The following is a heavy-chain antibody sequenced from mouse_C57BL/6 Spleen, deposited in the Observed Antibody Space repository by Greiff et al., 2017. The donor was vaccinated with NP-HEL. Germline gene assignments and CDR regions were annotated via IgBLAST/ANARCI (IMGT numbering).Heavy chain of an antibody. J-gene: IGHJ4*01. CDR2: IHPNSGST. V-gene: IGHV1-64*01. CDR1: GYTFTSYW. CDR3: ARGVLRIYAMDY. D-gene: IGHD1-1*01. Sequence: QVHVKQPGAELVKPGASVKLSCKASGYTFTSYWMHWVKQRPGQGLEWIGMIHPNSGSTNYNEKFKSKATLTVDKSSSTAYMQLSSLTSEDSAVYYCARGVLRIYAMDYWGQGTSVTVSS.